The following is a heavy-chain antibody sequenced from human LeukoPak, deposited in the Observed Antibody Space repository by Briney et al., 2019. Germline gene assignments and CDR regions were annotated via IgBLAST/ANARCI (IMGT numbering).Heavy chain of an antibody. Sequence: PSETLSLTCAVYGGSFSGYYWSWIRQPPGKGLEWIGEINHSGSTNYNPSLKSRVTISVDTSKNQFSLKLSSVTAADTAVYYCARGPWFDPWGQGTLVTVPS. CDR2: INHSGST. CDR3: ARGPWFDP. V-gene: IGHV4-34*01. J-gene: IGHJ5*02. CDR1: GGSFSGYY.